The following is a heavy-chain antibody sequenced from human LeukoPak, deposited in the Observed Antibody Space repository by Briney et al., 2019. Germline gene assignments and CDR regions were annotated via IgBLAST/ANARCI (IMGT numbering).Heavy chain of an antibody. Sequence: GGSLRLSCAASGFTFSHYGMSWVRQAPGKGLEWVAGFSGKGDTTYYAESVRGRFTISRDTSKNTLFLQMNSLRAEDTAVYYCARDPYYYDSSGYYPFDYWGQGTLVTVSS. CDR2: FSGKGDTT. CDR3: ARDPYYYDSSGYYPFDY. V-gene: IGHV3-23*01. J-gene: IGHJ4*02. CDR1: GFTFSHYG. D-gene: IGHD3-22*01.